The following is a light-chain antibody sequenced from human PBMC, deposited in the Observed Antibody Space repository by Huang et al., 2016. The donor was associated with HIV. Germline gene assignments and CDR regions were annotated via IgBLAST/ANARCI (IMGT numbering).Light chain of an antibody. CDR1: QSISTY. CDR3: QQSYSALSS. J-gene: IGKJ5*01. V-gene: IGKV1-39*01. CDR2: SAS. Sequence: IQMTQSPTSLSASVGDRVSIACRASQSISTYLNWYQQKPGKAPKLLISSASALHSGVPSRFSGSGSGTDFTLTIRGVQLDDFATYYCQQSYSALSSFGPGTRL.